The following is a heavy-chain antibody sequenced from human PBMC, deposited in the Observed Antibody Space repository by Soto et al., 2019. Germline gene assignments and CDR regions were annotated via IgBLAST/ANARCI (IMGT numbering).Heavy chain of an antibody. CDR2: IYWNDDE. CDR1: GFSLTTSVVG. Sequence: GPALVNPTHPLTLTCTFSGFSLTTSVVGVGWIRQPPGKALEWLALIYWNDDERYSPSLRSRLTITKDTSKNQVVLTMTNMEAVDTATYYCATSRRSSGDAFDFWGQGTMVTV. V-gene: IGHV2-5*01. J-gene: IGHJ3*01. D-gene: IGHD6-6*01. CDR3: ATSRRSSGDAFDF.